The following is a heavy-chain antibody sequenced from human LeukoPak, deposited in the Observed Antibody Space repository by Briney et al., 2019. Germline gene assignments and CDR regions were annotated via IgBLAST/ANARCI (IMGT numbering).Heavy chain of an antibody. J-gene: IGHJ6*03. CDR3: ARDYSSSNYYYYYMDV. CDR1: GGSVTSGNYY. V-gene: IGHV4-61*02. CDR2: IYTNGGA. Sequence: SQTLSLTCTVSGGSVTSGNYYWNWIRQPAGKGLEWIGRIYTNGGASYNPSLKSRVTISIDASKNQFSLKLSSVTAADTAVYYCARDYSSSNYYYYYMDVWGKGTTVTVSS. D-gene: IGHD6-6*01.